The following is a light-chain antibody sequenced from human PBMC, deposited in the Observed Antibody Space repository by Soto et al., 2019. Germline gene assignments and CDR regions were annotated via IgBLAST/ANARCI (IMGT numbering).Light chain of an antibody. V-gene: IGKV3-20*01. Sequence: EIVLTQSPGTLSLSPGERATLSCRASQSVSGRYLAWYQQKPGQSPRLLIYGSSDRATGIPDRFSGSGSGTDFTLTISRVEPEDFAVYYCQQYGSSPPYTFGQGTKLEIK. J-gene: IGKJ2*01. CDR1: QSVSGRY. CDR3: QQYGSSPPYT. CDR2: GSS.